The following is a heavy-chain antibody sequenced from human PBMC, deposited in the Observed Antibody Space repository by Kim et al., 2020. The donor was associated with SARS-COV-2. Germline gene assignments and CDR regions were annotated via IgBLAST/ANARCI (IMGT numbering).Heavy chain of an antibody. V-gene: IGHV5-10-1*01. CDR2: YT. J-gene: IGHJ4*02. CDR3: ARICSSGPNY. Sequence: YTNYSPSFQGHVTISADKSISTAYLQWSSLKASDTAMYYCARICSSGPNYWGQGTLVTVSS. D-gene: IGHD6-19*01.